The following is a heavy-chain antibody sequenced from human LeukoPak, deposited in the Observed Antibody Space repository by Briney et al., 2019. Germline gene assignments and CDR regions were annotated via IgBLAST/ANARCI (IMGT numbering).Heavy chain of an antibody. CDR2: TRNKANSYTT. J-gene: IGHJ4*02. V-gene: IGHV3-72*01. D-gene: IGHD6-13*01. CDR1: GFTFSNAW. Sequence: GGSLRLSCAASGFTFSNAWMSWVRQAPGKGLEWVGRTRNKANSYTTEYAASVKGRFTISRDDSKNSLYLQMNSLKTEDTAVYYCASGYSRAFDYWGQGTLVTVSS. CDR3: ASGYSRAFDY.